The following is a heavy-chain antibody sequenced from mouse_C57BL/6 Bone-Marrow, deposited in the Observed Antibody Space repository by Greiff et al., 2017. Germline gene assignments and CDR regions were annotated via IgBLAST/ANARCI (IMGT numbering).Heavy chain of an antibody. V-gene: IGHV1-69*01. J-gene: IGHJ1*03. CDR1: GYTFTSYW. CDR2: IDPSDSYT. Sequence: VQLQQPGAELVMPGASVKLSCKASGYTFTSYWMHWVTQRPGQGLEWIGEIDPSDSYTNYNQKFKGKSTLTVDTSASTAYMKLSSLTSEDSAVYYCERYQSSTGGDWYFDVWGTGTTVTVSS. D-gene: IGHD2-1*01. CDR3: ERYQSSTGGDWYFDV.